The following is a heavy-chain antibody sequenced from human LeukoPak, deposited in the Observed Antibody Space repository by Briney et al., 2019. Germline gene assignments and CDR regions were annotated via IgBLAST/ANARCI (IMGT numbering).Heavy chain of an antibody. V-gene: IGHV4-34*01. Sequence: SETLSLTCAVYGGSFSGYYWSWIRQPPGKGLEWIGEINHSGSTNYNPSLKSRVTISVDTSKNQFSLKLSSVTAADTAVYYCARGNPVLRFFSGGLDPWGQGTLVTVSS. J-gene: IGHJ5*02. CDR2: INHSGST. D-gene: IGHD3-3*01. CDR1: GGSFSGYY. CDR3: ARGNPVLRFFSGGLDP.